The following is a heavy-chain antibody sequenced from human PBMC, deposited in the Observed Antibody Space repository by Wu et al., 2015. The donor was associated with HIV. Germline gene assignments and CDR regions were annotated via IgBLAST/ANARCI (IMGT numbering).Heavy chain of an antibody. CDR3: ARDRLLLWFGEDGMGLGAFDI. CDR1: GYTFTGYY. D-gene: IGHD3-10*01. V-gene: IGHV1-2*02. J-gene: IGHJ3*02. CDR2: INPNSGGT. Sequence: QVQLVQSGAEVKKPGASVKVSCKASGYTFTGYYMHWVRQAPGQGLEWMGWINPNSGGTNYAQKFQGRVTMTRDTSISTAYMELSRLRSDDTAVYYCARDRLLLWFGEDGMGLGAFDIWGQGTMVTVSS.